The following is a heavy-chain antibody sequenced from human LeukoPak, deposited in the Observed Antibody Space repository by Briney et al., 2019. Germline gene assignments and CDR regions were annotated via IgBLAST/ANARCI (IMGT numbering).Heavy chain of an antibody. CDR3: ARADEVMITFGGVVSEAFDI. CDR2: ISSSSSYI. Sequence: GGSLRLSCAASGFTFSSYSMNWVRQAPGKGLEWVSSISSSSSYIYYADSVKGRFTISRDNAKNSMYLQMNSLRAEDTAVYYCARADEVMITFGGVVSEAFDIWGQGTMVTVSS. D-gene: IGHD3-16*01. CDR1: GFTFSSYS. J-gene: IGHJ3*02. V-gene: IGHV3-21*01.